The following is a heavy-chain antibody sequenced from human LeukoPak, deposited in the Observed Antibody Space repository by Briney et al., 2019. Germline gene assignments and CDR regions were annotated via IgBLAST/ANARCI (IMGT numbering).Heavy chain of an antibody. CDR1: GYTFTGYY. J-gene: IGHJ4*02. D-gene: IGHD4-17*01. CDR2: INPNSGGT. V-gene: IGHV1-2*02. CDR3: AADPGGYGDYDLKFDY. Sequence: ASVKVSCKASGYTFTGYYMHWVRQAPGQGLEWMGWINPNSGGTNYAQKFQGRVTMTRDTSISTAYMELSRLRSDDTAVYYCAADPGGYGDYDLKFDYWGQGTLVTVSS.